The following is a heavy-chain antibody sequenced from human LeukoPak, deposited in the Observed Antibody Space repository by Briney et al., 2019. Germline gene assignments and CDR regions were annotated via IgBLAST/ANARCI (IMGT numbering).Heavy chain of an antibody. V-gene: IGHV3-23*01. CDR3: AKAPTGIAAAGAVFDI. CDR2: ISGSGGST. D-gene: IGHD6-13*01. CDR1: GSTFSSYA. Sequence: GGSLRLSCAASGSTFSSYAMSWVRQAPGKGLEWVSAISGSGGSTYYADSVKGRFTISRDNPKNTLYLQMNSLRAEDTAVYYCAKAPTGIAAAGAVFDIWGQGTMVTVSS. J-gene: IGHJ3*02.